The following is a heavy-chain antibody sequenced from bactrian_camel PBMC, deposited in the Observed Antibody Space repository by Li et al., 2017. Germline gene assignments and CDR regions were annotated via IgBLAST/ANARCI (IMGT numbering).Heavy chain of an antibody. V-gene: IGHV3S53*01. CDR2: IDSDGTT. D-gene: IGHD1*01. CDR1: NAPSAYC. Sequence: VQLVESGGGSVQAGGSLTLSCSGSNAPSAYCMAWFRQAPGKEREGVAAIDSDGTTSYADSVKGRFTISRDRTDYGFSLRMDNLEPEDSAIYYCAVDILAGVKSRCAAGASQVPSYGYWGQGTQVTVS. CDR3: AVDILAGVKSRCAAGASQVPSYGY. J-gene: IGHJ4*01.